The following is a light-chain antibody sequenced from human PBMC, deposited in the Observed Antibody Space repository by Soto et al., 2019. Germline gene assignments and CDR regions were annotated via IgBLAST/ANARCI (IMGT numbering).Light chain of an antibody. CDR3: QQYSKWPWT. V-gene: IGKV3-15*01. Sequence: EIVMTQSPATLSLSPGERATLSCRASQSVGKYLVWYQQKPGQAPRLLIYGASTRATGIAAKFSGSGSGTEFTLTISSLQSEDFALYYCQQYSKWPWTFGQGTKVDIK. J-gene: IGKJ1*01. CDR2: GAS. CDR1: QSVGKY.